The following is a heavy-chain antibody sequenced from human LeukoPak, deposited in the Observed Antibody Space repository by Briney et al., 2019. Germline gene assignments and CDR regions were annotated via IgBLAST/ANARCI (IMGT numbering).Heavy chain of an antibody. CDR3: ATTTQARRYFDY. J-gene: IGHJ4*02. D-gene: IGHD1-1*01. CDR2: INPSGGNT. V-gene: IGHV3-23*01. Sequence: GGSLRLSCAGSGFTFSSNPLSWVRQAPGKGLEWVSAINPSGGNTYYADSVRGRFTISRDNSKNTLYLQMTTLRAEDTAVYYCATTTQARRYFDYWGQGTLVTVSS. CDR1: GFTFSSNP.